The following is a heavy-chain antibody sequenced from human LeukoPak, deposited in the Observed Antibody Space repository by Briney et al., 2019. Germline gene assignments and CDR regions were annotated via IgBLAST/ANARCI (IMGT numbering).Heavy chain of an antibody. J-gene: IGHJ4*02. CDR3: VRGLRGNYDY. D-gene: IGHD1-7*01. CDR1: GGTFSSYA. Sequence: SVKVSCKASGGTFSSYAISWVRQAPGQRLEWMGRIIPIFGTANYAQKFQGRVTITADKSTSTAYMELSSLRSEDTAVYYCVRGLRGNYDYWGQGTLVTVSS. CDR2: IIPIFGTA. V-gene: IGHV1-69*06.